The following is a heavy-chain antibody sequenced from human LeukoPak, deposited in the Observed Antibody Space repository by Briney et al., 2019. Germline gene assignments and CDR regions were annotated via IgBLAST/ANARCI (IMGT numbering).Heavy chain of an antibody. D-gene: IGHD1-26*01. Sequence: GGSLRLSCAASGFTFSSYAMSWVRQAPGKGLEWVSGINWNGGSTGYADSVKGRFTISRDNAKNSLYLQMNSLRAEDTALYYCARASTVGADSYYFDYWGQGTLVTVSS. V-gene: IGHV3-20*04. J-gene: IGHJ4*02. CDR1: GFTFSSYA. CDR3: ARASTVGADSYYFDY. CDR2: INWNGGST.